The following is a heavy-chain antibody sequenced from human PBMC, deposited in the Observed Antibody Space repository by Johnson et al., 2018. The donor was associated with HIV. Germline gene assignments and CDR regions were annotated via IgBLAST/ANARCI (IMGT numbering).Heavy chain of an antibody. J-gene: IGHJ3*02. CDR3: ARATVESAFDI. Sequence: VLLVESGGGLVQPGGSLRLSCAASGFTFSSYWMSWVRQAPGNGLEWVAVISYDGSNKYYADSVKGRFTISRDNAKNSLYLQMNSLRAEDTAVYYCARATVESAFDIWGQGTMVTVSS. CDR2: ISYDGSNK. D-gene: IGHD4-23*01. V-gene: IGHV3-7*01. CDR1: GFTFSSYW.